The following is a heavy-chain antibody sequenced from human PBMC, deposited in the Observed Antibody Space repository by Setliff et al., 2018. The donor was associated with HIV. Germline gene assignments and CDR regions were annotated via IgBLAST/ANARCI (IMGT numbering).Heavy chain of an antibody. CDR1: VGTFTSSA. Sequence: SVKVSCKASVGTFTSSAISWVRQARGQGLEWMGAIIPHFDAPQYAQKFQGRVTITADQSTSTAYMELSGLTSEDTAVYYCARVPYRSAWFSGGHDAFDVWGQGTMVTVSS. J-gene: IGHJ3*01. CDR3: ARVPYRSAWFSGGHDAFDV. D-gene: IGHD6-19*01. CDR2: IIPHFDAP. V-gene: IGHV1-69*13.